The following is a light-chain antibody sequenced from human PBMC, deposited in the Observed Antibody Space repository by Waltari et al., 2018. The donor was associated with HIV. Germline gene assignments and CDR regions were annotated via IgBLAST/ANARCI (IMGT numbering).Light chain of an antibody. CDR3: TSYISSAIPV. CDR1: DTDHYD. CDR2: EVV. Sequence: QSALTQPASVSGSPGQSITISCTGTDTDHYDVSWYQHRPAEAPKVIIFEVVTRPAWVSNRFSCSRSGNTASLTISVRLAEDESDYFCTSYISSAIPVFGGGTKVTVL. V-gene: IGLV2-14*01. J-gene: IGLJ2*01.